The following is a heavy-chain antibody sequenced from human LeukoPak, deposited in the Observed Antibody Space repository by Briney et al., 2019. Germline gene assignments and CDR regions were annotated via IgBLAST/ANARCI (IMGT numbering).Heavy chain of an antibody. V-gene: IGHV4-59*01. Sequence: SETLSLTCTVSSGSISSSYWSWIRQPPGKGLEWIGYIYHRGNTDYNPSLRSRVTISLDTSKKEVSLKLTSVTAADTAVHYCARDTITMIGGIKYNWFDPWGQGTLVTVSS. CDR2: IYHRGNT. J-gene: IGHJ5*02. D-gene: IGHD3-10*01. CDR3: ARDTITMIGGIKYNWFDP. CDR1: SGSISSSY.